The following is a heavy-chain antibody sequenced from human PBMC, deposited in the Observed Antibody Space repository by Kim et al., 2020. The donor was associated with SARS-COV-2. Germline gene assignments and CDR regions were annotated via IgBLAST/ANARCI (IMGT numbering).Heavy chain of an antibody. V-gene: IGHV3-13*04. CDR3: ARGQGGGYVHYYGMDV. CDR2: IGTAGDT. Sequence: GGSLRLSCAASGFTFSSYDMHWVRQATGKGLEWVSAIGTAGDTYYPGSVKGRFTISRENAKNSLYLQMNSLRAGDTAVYYCARGQGGGYVHYYGMDVWGQGTTVTVSS. J-gene: IGHJ6*02. CDR1: GFTFSSYD. D-gene: IGHD5-18*01.